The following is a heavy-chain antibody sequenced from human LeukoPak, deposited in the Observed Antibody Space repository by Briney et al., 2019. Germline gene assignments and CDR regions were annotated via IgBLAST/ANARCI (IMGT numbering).Heavy chain of an antibody. CDR1: GYTFTGYY. D-gene: IGHD2-8*01. J-gene: IGHJ4*02. V-gene: IGHV1-2*02. Sequence: ASVKVSCRASGYTFTGYYMHWVRQAPGQGLEWMGWINPNSGGTNYAQKFQGRVTMTRDTSISTAYTELSRLRSDDTAVYYCARVRAEIVLMVYAKGSYFDYWGQGTLVTVSS. CDR2: INPNSGGT. CDR3: ARVRAEIVLMVYAKGSYFDY.